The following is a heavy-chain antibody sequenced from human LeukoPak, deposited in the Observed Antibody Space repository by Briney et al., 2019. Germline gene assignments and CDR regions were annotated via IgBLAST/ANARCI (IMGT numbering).Heavy chain of an antibody. CDR1: GYTFTGYY. CDR3: ASAGGIAGKHVYFDY. CDR2: ITPIFGTA. J-gene: IGHJ4*02. V-gene: IGHV1-69*13. Sequence: SVKVSCKASGYTFTGYYMHWVRQAPGQGLEWMGGITPIFGTANYAQKFQGRVTITADESTSTAYMELSSLRSEDTAVYYCASAGGIAGKHVYFDYWGQGTLVTVSS. D-gene: IGHD6-13*01.